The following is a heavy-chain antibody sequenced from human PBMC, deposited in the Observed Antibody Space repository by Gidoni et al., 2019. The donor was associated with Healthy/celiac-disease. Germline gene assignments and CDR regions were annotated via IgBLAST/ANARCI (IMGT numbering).Heavy chain of an antibody. V-gene: IGHV3-30*18. J-gene: IGHJ3*02. CDR3: AKDHYSSGYYVSGPDI. CDR1: GFTFSSYG. CDR2: ISYDGSNK. D-gene: IGHD3-22*01. Sequence: QVQLVESGGGVVQPGRSLRLSCAASGFTFSSYGMHWVRQAPGKGLEWVAVISYDGSNKYYADSVKGRFTISRDNSKNTLYLQMNSLRAEDTAVYYCAKDHYSSGYYVSGPDIWGQGTMVTVSS.